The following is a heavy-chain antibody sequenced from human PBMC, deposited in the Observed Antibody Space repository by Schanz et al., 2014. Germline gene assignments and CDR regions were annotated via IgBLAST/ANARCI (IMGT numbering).Heavy chain of an antibody. CDR2: ISYDGSNK. D-gene: IGHD2-15*01. Sequence: VRLVESGGGLVQPGRSLRLSCAASGFTLSSYAMHWVRQAPGKGLEWVAVISYDGSNKYYADSVKGRFTISRDNSKNTLYLQMNTLRAEDTAVYYCARDRGYCSGGSCLTFDYWGQGTLVTVSS. CDR1: GFTLSSYA. CDR3: ARDRGYCSGGSCLTFDY. J-gene: IGHJ4*02. V-gene: IGHV3-30-3*01.